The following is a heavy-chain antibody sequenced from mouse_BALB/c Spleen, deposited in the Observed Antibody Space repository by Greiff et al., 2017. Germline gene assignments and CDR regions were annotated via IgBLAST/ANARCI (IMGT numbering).Heavy chain of an antibody. D-gene: IGHD2-1*01. V-gene: IGHV3-2*02. J-gene: IGHJ2*01. CDR2: ISYSGST. CDR1: GYSITSDYA. CDR3: ARDGKGDY. Sequence: EVKLMESGPGLVKPSQSLSLTCTVTGYSITSDYAWNWIRQFPGNKLEWMGYISYSGSTSYNPSLKSRISITRDTSKNQFFLQLNSVTTEDTATYYCARDGKGDYWGQGTTLTVSS.